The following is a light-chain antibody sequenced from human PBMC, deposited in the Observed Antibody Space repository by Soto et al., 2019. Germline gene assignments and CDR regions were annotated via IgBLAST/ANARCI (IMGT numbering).Light chain of an antibody. CDR3: SSYTRSSTQV. V-gene: IGLV2-14*01. CDR1: SSDVGGYNY. CDR2: EVI. J-gene: IGLJ1*01. Sequence: QSVLTQPASLSGSPGQSITISCTGTSSDVGGYNYVSWYQQHPGKAPKLMIYEVINRPSGVSNRFSGSKSGNTASLTISGLQAEDEADYYCSSYTRSSTQVFGTGTKVTVL.